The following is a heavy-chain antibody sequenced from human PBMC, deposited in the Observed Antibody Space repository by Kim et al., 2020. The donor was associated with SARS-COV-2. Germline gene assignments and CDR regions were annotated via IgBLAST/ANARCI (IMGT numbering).Heavy chain of an antibody. D-gene: IGHD5-12*01. CDR2: IIPILGIA. V-gene: IGHV1-69*04. CDR3: AREEGWLQLDYFDY. J-gene: IGHJ4*02. CDR1: GGTFSSYA. Sequence: SVKVSCKASGGTFSSYAISWVRQAPGQGLEWMGRIIPILGIANYAQKFQGRVTITADKSTSTAYMELSSLRSEDTAVYYCAREEGWLQLDYFDYWGQGTLVTVSS.